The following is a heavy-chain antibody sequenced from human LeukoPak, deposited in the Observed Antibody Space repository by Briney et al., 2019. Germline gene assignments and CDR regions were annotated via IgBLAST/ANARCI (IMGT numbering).Heavy chain of an antibody. CDR3: GVGARRGRAYYDILYYFDY. D-gene: IGHD3-9*01. Sequence: PGGALRLSCAASGFTFSSYSMNWVRQAPGKGLEWVSYISSSSSTIYYADSVKGRFTISRDNAKNSLYLQMNSLRAEDTAVYYCGVGARRGRAYYDILYYFDYWGQGTLVTVSS. J-gene: IGHJ4*02. CDR1: GFTFSSYS. CDR2: ISSSSSTI. V-gene: IGHV3-48*04.